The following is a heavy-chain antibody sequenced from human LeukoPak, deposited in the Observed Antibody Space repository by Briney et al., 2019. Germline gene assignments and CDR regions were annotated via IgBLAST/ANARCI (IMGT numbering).Heavy chain of an antibody. CDR3: ARCPDDLDSSAYFDY. CDR1: GFTFSRNA. J-gene: IGHJ4*02. D-gene: IGHD3-22*01. V-gene: IGHV3-30-3*01. CDR2: ISYDGSNK. Sequence: PGGSLRLSCAASGFTFSRNAMHWVRQAPGKGLEWVAVISYDGSNKYYADSVKGGFTISRDNSKNTLYLQMNSLRAEDTAVYYCARCPDDLDSSAYFDYWGQGTLVTVSS.